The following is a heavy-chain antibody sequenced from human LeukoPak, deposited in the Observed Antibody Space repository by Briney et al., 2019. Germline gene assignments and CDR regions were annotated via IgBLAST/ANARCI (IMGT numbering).Heavy chain of an antibody. CDR3: ATFPMDSSGWYGGEENFDY. D-gene: IGHD6-19*01. CDR2: ISYDGNNK. Sequence: GRSLRLSCAASGFIFSSYAMHWVRQAPGKGLEWVAVISYDGNNKFYADSVKGRFTISRDNSKNTLYLQMNSLRPEDTAVYYCATFPMDSSGWYGGEENFDYWGQGTLVTVSS. V-gene: IGHV3-30-3*01. J-gene: IGHJ4*02. CDR1: GFIFSSYA.